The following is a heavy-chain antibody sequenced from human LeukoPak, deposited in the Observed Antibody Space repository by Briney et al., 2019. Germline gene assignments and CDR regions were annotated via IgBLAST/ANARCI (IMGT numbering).Heavy chain of an antibody. CDR2: IYYSGST. J-gene: IGHJ5*02. Sequence: SETLSLTCTVSGGSISSYYWSWIRQPPGKGLEWIGYIYYSGSTNYNPSLKSRVTISVDTSKNQFSLKLSSVTAAGTAVYYCARLTGDYDFWSGYYRVRGWFDPWGQGTLVTVSS. CDR1: GGSISSYY. V-gene: IGHV4-59*08. CDR3: ARLTGDYDFWSGYYRVRGWFDP. D-gene: IGHD3-3*01.